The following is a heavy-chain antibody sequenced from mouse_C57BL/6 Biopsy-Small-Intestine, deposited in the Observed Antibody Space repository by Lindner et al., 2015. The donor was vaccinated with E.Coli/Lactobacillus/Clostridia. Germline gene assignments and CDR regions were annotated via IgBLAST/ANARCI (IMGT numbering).Heavy chain of an antibody. J-gene: IGHJ3*01. Sequence: VQLQESGTELVKPGASVKLSCKASGYTFTSYWMHWVKQRPGQGLEWIGNINPSNGGTNYNEKFKSKATLTVDKSSSTAYMQLSSLTSEDSAVYYCARLEMGILLRLGTYWGQGTLVTVSA. CDR3: ARLEMGILLRLGTY. V-gene: IGHV1-53*01. CDR2: INPSNGGT. CDR1: GYTFTSYW. D-gene: IGHD1-1*01.